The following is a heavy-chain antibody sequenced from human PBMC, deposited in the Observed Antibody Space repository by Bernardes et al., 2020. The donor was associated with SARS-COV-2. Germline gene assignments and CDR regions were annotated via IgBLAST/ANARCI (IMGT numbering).Heavy chain of an antibody. V-gene: IGHV4-34*01. J-gene: IGHJ6*02. CDR1: GGSFSGYY. Sequence: ETLSLTCAVYGGSFSGYYWSWIRQPPGKGLEWIGEINHSGSTNYNPSLKSRVTISVDTSKNQFSLKLSSVTAADTAVYYCAKDSSSYGMDVWGQGTTVTVSS. CDR2: INHSGST. D-gene: IGHD6-13*01. CDR3: AKDSSSYGMDV.